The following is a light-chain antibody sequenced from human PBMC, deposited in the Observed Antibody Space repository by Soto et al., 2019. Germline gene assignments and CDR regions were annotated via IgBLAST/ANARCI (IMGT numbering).Light chain of an antibody. V-gene: IGKV1-5*03. CDR3: QQYKSYYT. CDR1: QSISNW. J-gene: IGKJ2*01. Sequence: DIQMTQSPSTLSASIGERVTITCRASQSISNWLAWYQQKPGKAPKLLIYKASTVESRVPSRFSGNGSGTQFTLTISSMQPDDLATYYCQQYKSYYTFGQGTKVEIK. CDR2: KAS.